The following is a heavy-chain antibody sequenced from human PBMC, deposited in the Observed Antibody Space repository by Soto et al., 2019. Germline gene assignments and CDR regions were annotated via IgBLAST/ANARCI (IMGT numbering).Heavy chain of an antibody. CDR1: GFTFSSYA. D-gene: IGHD6-19*01. Sequence: EVQLLESGGGLVQPGGSLRLSCVASGFTFSSYAMTWVRQAPGRGLEWVSTISGSGGNTYYADSVKGRFTISRHNSKNMLYRQMSGLRAEDTAVYYCAKAQTGIAVAGTLDDYYGMDVWGQGTTVTVAS. V-gene: IGHV3-23*01. J-gene: IGHJ6*02. CDR3: AKAQTGIAVAGTLDDYYGMDV. CDR2: ISGSGGNT.